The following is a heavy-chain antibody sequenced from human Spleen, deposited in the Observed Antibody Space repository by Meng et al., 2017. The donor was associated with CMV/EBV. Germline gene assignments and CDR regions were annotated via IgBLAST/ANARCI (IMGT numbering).Heavy chain of an antibody. Sequence: FCTPWIPWSRHFPGLGLVWVSRLHSEGSSTTYADSVRGRFTISRDNAKNMLYLQMNSLRGDDTAIYYCARDGKYCSSGTCDYYIMDVWGQGTTVTVSS. J-gene: IGHJ6*02. CDR3: ARDGKYCSSGTCDYYIMDV. V-gene: IGHV3-74*01. CDR2: LHSEGSST. CDR1: FCTPW. D-gene: IGHD2-15*01.